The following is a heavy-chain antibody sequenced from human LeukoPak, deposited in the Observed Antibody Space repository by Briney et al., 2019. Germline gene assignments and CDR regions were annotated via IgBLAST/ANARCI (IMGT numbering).Heavy chain of an antibody. CDR2: ISSSSSYI. J-gene: IGHJ4*02. D-gene: IGHD1-7*01. V-gene: IGHV3-21*04. CDR3: ARGFNWNYGRFDF. CDR1: GFTFSSYG. Sequence: GGSLRLSCGASGFTFSSYGMHWVRQAPGKGLEWVSSISSSSSYIYYADSVKGRFTISRDNAKNSLYLQMNSLRAEDTAVYYCARGFNWNYGRFDFWGQGTLVTVSS.